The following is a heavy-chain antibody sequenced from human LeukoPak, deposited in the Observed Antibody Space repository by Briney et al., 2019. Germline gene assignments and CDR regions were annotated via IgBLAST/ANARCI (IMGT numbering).Heavy chain of an antibody. CDR2: INPNSGST. CDR3: ARAEDYYGSGSYYFDY. D-gene: IGHD3-10*01. Sequence: GASVKVSCKASGYTFTTYYMHWVRQAPGQGLEWMGIINPNSGSTNYAQKFQGRVTMTRDTSTSTVYVELRSLRSEDTAVYYCARAEDYYGSGSYYFDYWGQGTLVTVSS. J-gene: IGHJ4*02. CDR1: GYTFTTYY. V-gene: IGHV1-46*01.